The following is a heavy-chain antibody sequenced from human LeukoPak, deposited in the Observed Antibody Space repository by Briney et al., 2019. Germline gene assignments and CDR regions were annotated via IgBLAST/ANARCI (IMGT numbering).Heavy chain of an antibody. CDR3: ARRISDSNSWYIDS. D-gene: IGHD6-13*01. CDR2: ISSSGGKT. CDR1: GFTFSSYA. Sequence: GGSLRLSCAASGFTFSSYAMTWVRQAPGKGLEWVSAISSSGGKTYYADSVKGRFTISRDNSKNTLYLQMYSLRADDTAIYYCARRISDSNSWYIDSWGQGTLVTVSS. J-gene: IGHJ4*02. V-gene: IGHV3-23*01.